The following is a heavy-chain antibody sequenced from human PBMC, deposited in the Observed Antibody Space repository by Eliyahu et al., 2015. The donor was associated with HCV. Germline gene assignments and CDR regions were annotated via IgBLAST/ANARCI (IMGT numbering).Heavy chain of an antibody. CDR1: GGSIXXSGHY. CDR3: ARFRYCSGGSCPSWYFDL. D-gene: IGHD2-15*01. Sequence: QLQLQESGPGLGKPSETLSLTXTVSGGSIXXSGHYWGWIRQPPGKGLEXIGTIYDNGITYYNPSLKSRVTISVDTSRNQFSLKLSSVTAADTAVYYCARFRYCSGGSCPSWYFDLWGRGTLVTVSS. CDR2: IYDNGIT. J-gene: IGHJ2*01. V-gene: IGHV4-39*01.